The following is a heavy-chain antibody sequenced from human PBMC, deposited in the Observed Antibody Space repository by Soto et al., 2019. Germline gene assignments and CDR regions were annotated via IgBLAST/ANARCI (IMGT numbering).Heavy chain of an antibody. D-gene: IGHD3-10*01. J-gene: IGHJ5*02. V-gene: IGHV4-59*01. CDR1: GGYIVRYY. CDR2: IYYSGST. CDR3: ARESYYGSGSGRGFWLEP. Sequence: SDPKSLSCPGSGGYIVRYYWLWIRQPPGKGLEWIGYIYYSGSTNYNPSLKSRVTISVDTSKNQFSLKLSSVTAADTAVYYCARESYYGSGSGRGFWLEPWGQGNRVTVS.